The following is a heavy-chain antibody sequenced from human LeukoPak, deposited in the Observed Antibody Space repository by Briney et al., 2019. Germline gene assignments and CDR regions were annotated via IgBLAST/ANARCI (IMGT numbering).Heavy chain of an antibody. Sequence: SETLSLTCSVSGGSFSNHFWSWARQPAGKGLEWIGRIYPSGNTNYNPSLKSRVTLSVDTSKTQFYLSLSSVTAADTAVYYCAREDSGSYYNFYYFYMDVWGKGTTVTISS. CDR3: AREDSGSYYNFYYFYMDV. J-gene: IGHJ6*03. D-gene: IGHD3-10*01. CDR2: IYPSGNT. CDR1: GGSFSNHF. V-gene: IGHV4-4*07.